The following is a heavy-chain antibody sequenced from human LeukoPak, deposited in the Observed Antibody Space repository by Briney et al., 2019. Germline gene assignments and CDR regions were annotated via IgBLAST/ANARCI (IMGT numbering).Heavy chain of an antibody. J-gene: IGHJ4*02. D-gene: IGHD3-10*01. Sequence: GGSLRLSCAASGFAVSSNYMSWVRQAPGKGLEWISVIYSGGSTYYADSVKGRFTISRDNSRNTLYLQMNSLRAEDTAVYYCARGSPILRGRPFDYWGQGTLVTVSS. CDR2: IYSGGST. CDR3: ARGSPILRGRPFDY. V-gene: IGHV3-53*01. CDR1: GFAVSSNY.